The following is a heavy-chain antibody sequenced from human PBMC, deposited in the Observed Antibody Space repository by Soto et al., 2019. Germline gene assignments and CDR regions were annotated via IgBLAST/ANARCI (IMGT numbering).Heavy chain of an antibody. V-gene: IGHV3-48*02. Sequence: PVGSLRLSCAGSGFTFSSYSMNWVRQAPGKGLEWISYITSSSGTKYYADSVRGRFTISRDNAQNSLFLQMNNLSDEDTAVYYCARAGLSYFDYWGQGTLVTVSS. CDR2: ITSSSGTK. CDR3: ARAGLSYFDY. J-gene: IGHJ4*02. D-gene: IGHD3-16*02. CDR1: GFTFSSYS.